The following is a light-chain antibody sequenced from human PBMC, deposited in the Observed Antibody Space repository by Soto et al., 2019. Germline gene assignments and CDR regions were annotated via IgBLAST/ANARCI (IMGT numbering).Light chain of an antibody. J-gene: IGLJ1*01. V-gene: IGLV2-14*01. CDR1: SSDVGSYKY. Sequence: QSVLTQPASMSGSPGQSITISFTGSSSDVGSYKYASWYQQHPGKAPKLIIYEVSNRPSGVSIRFSGSKSANTASLTLSGLQADDEAEYYCASFSNSTFVFGSGTKVTVL. CDR3: ASFSNSTFV. CDR2: EVS.